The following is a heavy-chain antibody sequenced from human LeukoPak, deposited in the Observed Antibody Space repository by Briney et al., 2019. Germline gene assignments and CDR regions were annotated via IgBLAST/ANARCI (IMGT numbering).Heavy chain of an antibody. CDR3: VRGYSFGPYGMDV. CDR1: GFPFSSYA. D-gene: IGHD2-15*01. Sequence: GGSLRLSCSASGFPFSSYAMHWVRQAPGKGLEYVSAISDSGGSTYYADSVKGRFTNSRDNSKNTLYLQMSRLRAEDTAVYFCVRGYSFGPYGMDVWGQGTTVTVSS. J-gene: IGHJ6*02. V-gene: IGHV3-64D*09. CDR2: ISDSGGST.